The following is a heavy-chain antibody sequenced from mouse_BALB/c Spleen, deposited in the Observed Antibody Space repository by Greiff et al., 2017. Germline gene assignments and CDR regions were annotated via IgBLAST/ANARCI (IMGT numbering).Heavy chain of an antibody. CDR1: GFNIKDYY. V-gene: IGHV14-3*02. CDR3: ARSYRFYAMDY. J-gene: IGHJ4*01. D-gene: IGHD2-14*01. Sequence: EVQGVESGAELVRSGASVKLSCTASGFNIKDYYMHWVKQRPEQGLEWIGRIDPANGNTKYDPKFQGKATITADTSSNTAYLQLSSLTSEDTAVYYCARSYRFYAMDYWGQGTSVTVSS. CDR2: IDPANGNT.